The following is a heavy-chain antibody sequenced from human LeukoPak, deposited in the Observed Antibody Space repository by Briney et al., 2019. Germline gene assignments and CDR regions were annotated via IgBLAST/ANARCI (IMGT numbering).Heavy chain of an antibody. V-gene: IGHV3-7*01. D-gene: IGHD2-15*01. CDR2: IKQDGSEK. CDR3: ASWYCSGGSCPTTFDY. J-gene: IGHJ4*02. Sequence: PGGSLRLSCAASRFTFSNYGIHWVRQAPGKGLEWVANIKQDGSEKYYVDSVKGRFTISRDNAKNSLYLQMNSLRAEDTAVYYCASWYCSGGSCPTTFDYWGQGTLVTVSS. CDR1: RFTFSNYG.